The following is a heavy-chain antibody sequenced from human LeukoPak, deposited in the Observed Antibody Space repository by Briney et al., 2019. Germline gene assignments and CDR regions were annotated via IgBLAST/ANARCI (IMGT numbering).Heavy chain of an antibody. Sequence: ASVKVSCKASGYTFTSYDINWVRQATGQGLEWMGWMNPNSGNTGYAQKFQGRVTMTRDTSISAVYMELSGLRSEDTAVYYCARGSSSWYLSNYYYYMDVWGKGTTVTVSS. CDR2: MNPNSGNT. CDR3: ARGSSSWYLSNYYYYMDV. J-gene: IGHJ6*03. CDR1: GYTFTSYD. D-gene: IGHD6-13*01. V-gene: IGHV1-8*01.